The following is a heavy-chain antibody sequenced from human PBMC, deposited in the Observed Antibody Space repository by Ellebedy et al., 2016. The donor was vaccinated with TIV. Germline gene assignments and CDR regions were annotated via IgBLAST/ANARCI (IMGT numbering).Heavy chain of an antibody. Sequence: GGSLRLSCAVSGYNFACCAIHWVRQAPGKGLEWVAIIGRDGSHKNYADSVKGRFTVSRDNSKNTLYLQMNSLRAEDTAVYYCARDSLYGMDVWGQGTTVTVSS. V-gene: IGHV3-33*01. J-gene: IGHJ6*02. CDR1: GYNFACCA. CDR3: ARDSLYGMDV. CDR2: IGRDGSHK.